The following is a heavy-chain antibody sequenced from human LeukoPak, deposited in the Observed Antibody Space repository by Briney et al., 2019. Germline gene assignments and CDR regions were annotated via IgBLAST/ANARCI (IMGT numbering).Heavy chain of an antibody. D-gene: IGHD3-10*01. CDR1: GGSFSGYY. Sequence: SETLSLTCAVYGGSFSGYYWSWIRQPPGKGLEWIGEINHSGSTNYNPSLKSRVTISVDTSKNQFSLKLSSVTAADTAVYYCARALHYYGSGSYYTGYHYYYYGMDVWGQGTTVTVSS. CDR3: ARALHYYGSGSYYTGYHYYYYGMDV. CDR2: INHSGST. J-gene: IGHJ6*02. V-gene: IGHV4-34*01.